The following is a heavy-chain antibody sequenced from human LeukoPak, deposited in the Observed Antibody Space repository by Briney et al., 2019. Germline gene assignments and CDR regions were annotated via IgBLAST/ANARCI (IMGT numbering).Heavy chain of an antibody. CDR2: SYHSGYT. J-gene: IGHJ5*02. CDR3: AGQNVGVVTT. CDR1: GGSITTYY. V-gene: IGHV4-59*03. D-gene: IGHD2-21*02. Sequence: SETLSLTCTVSGGSITTYYWTWIRQSPGKGLEWLGYSYHSGYTNYNPSLKSRVTISVDTSKNQFSLNLKSVTPADTAVYFCAGQNVGVVTTWGQGTQVIVSS.